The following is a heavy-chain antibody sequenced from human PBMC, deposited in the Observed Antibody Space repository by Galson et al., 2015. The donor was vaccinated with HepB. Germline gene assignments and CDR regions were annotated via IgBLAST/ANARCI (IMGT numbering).Heavy chain of an antibody. Sequence: SLRLSCAASGFTFDDYAMHWVRQAPGKGLEWVSGISWNSGSIGYADSVKGRFTISRDNAKNSLYLQMNSLRAEDTALYYCAKDIDGSRWYYFDYWGQGTLVTVSS. CDR1: GFTFDDYA. V-gene: IGHV3-9*01. J-gene: IGHJ4*02. D-gene: IGHD4-23*01. CDR2: ISWNSGSI. CDR3: AKDIDGSRWYYFDY.